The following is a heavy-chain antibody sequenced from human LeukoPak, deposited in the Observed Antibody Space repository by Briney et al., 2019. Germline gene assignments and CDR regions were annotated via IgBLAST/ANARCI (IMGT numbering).Heavy chain of an antibody. V-gene: IGHV3-20*04. CDR3: ARDASGGYVYYYYYMDV. D-gene: IGHD2-15*01. CDR1: GFTFDDYG. Sequence: PGGSLRLSCAASGFTFDDYGMSWVRQAPGKGLEWVSGINWNGGSTGYEDSVKGRFTISRDNAKNSLYLQMNSLRAEDTALYYCARDASGGYVYYYYYMDVWGKGTTVTVSS. J-gene: IGHJ6*03. CDR2: INWNGGST.